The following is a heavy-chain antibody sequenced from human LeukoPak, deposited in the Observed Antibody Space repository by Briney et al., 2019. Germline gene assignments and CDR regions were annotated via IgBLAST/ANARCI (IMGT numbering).Heavy chain of an antibody. V-gene: IGHV4-39*01. D-gene: IGHD3-10*01. CDR1: GGSISSSSYY. Sequence: PSETLSLTCTVSGGSISSSSYYWGWIRQPPGKGLEWIGSIYYSGGTYYNPSLKSRVTISVDTSKNQFSLKLSSVTAADTAVYYCARRPGGLWFGELLSPFDYWGQGTLVTVPS. CDR2: IYYSGGT. CDR3: ARRPGGLWFGELLSPFDY. J-gene: IGHJ4*02.